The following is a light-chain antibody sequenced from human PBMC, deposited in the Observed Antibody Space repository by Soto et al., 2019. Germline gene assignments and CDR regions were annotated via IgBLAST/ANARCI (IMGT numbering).Light chain of an antibody. Sequence: TLSCRASQSVSNNYLAWYQQKPGQAPRLLIYGASNRATGIPDRFSGSGSGTDFTLTISRLEPEDFAVYYCQQYGSSGTFGQGTKVDI. CDR1: QSVSNNY. CDR3: QQYGSSGT. J-gene: IGKJ1*01. CDR2: GAS. V-gene: IGKV3-20*01.